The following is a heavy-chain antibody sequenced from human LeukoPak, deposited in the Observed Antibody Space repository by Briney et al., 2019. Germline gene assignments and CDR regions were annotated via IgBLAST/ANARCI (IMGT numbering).Heavy chain of an antibody. V-gene: IGHV3-30*02. D-gene: IGHD1-1*01. CDR2: IRYDGSNK. J-gene: IGHJ4*02. Sequence: PGGSLRLSCAASGFNHSSYGMHWVRQAPGKGLEWVAFIRYDGSNKYYADSVKGRFTISRDNSKNTLYLQMNSLRAEDLALYYCTKDQRYNFDYWGQGTLVTVSS. CDR1: GFNHSSYG. CDR3: TKDQRYNFDY.